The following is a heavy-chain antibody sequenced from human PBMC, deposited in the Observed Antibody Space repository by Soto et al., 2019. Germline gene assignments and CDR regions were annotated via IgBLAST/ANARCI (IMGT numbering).Heavy chain of an antibody. D-gene: IGHD1-26*01. V-gene: IGHV3-64*01. CDR1: GFTFSSYA. J-gene: IGHJ4*02. CDR3: AREGGSYYFDY. CDR2: ISRNGGST. Sequence: EVQLVESGGGLVQPGGSLRLSCAASGFTFSSYALHWVRQAPGKGLEYVSTISRNGGSTYNANSVKGRFTISRDNSKNTLYLQMGSLRTADMALYYCAREGGSYYFDYWGQGTLVTVSS.